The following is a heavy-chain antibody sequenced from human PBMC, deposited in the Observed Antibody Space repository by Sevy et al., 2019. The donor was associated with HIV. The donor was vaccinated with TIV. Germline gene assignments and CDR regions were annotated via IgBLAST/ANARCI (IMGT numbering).Heavy chain of an antibody. CDR2: IYYSGST. Sequence: SETLSLTCIVSGGSISRSSYDWGWIRQPPGKGLEWIGSIYYSGSTYYNPSLQGRVTISVDTSKNQFSLIVNSVTAADTAVYYCARHGGLVDRAFDYWGQGTLVTVSS. CDR3: ARHGGLVDRAFDY. J-gene: IGHJ4*02. CDR1: GGSISRSSYD. D-gene: IGHD3-10*01. V-gene: IGHV4-39*01.